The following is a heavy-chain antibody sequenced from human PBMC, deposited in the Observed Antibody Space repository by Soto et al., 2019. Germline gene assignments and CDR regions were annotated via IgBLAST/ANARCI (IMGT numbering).Heavy chain of an antibody. CDR3: ARDRGTIFRGYYYSGMDV. J-gene: IGHJ6*02. Sequence: GASVKVSCKAFGYTFSSHGVSWVRRAPGQGLEWMGWISGYNGDTTYAQSLQGRVTMTTDTSTSTAYMELRSLRSDDTAVYYCARDRGTIFRGYYYSGMDVWGQGTTVTVSS. CDR1: GYTFSSHG. CDR2: ISGYNGDT. D-gene: IGHD3-3*01. V-gene: IGHV1-18*04.